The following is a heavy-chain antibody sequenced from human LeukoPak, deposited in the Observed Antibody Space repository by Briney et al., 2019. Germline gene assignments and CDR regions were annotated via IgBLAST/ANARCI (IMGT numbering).Heavy chain of an antibody. CDR1: GFTFSSYA. CDR3: AKDLREYTSSPRNAFHI. J-gene: IGHJ3*02. Sequence: GGSLRLSCAASGFTFSSYAMHWVRQAPGKGLEWVAFIRYDGSYKYYADSVKGRFTISRDNSKNTLYLLLNSLRAEDTAVYYCAKDLREYTSSPRNAFHIWGQGTMVTVSS. V-gene: IGHV3-30*02. CDR2: IRYDGSYK. D-gene: IGHD6-6*01.